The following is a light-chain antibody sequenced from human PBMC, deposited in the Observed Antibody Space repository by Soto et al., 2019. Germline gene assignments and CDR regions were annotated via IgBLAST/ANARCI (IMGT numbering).Light chain of an antibody. J-gene: IGKJ5*01. V-gene: IGKV1-5*01. CDR3: QQRSNWPIT. Sequence: DIQMTQSPSTLSASVGDRVTITCRASQSISSWLAWYQQKPGKAPKVLIFDASSLESGVPSRFSGSGSGPDFTLTISSLEPEDFALYYCQQRSNWPITFGQGTRLEI. CDR1: QSISSW. CDR2: DAS.